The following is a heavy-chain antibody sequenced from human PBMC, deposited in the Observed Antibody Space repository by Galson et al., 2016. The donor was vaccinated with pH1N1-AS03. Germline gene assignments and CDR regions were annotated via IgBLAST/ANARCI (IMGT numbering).Heavy chain of an antibody. Sequence: SVKVSCKASGYTLTRYYMHWVRQAPGQGLEWMGIIDPSGGPTTYAPKFQGRITITTDTSTSTVYMELVSLRSEDTAVYYCARRYYFDYLGQGTLVTVSS. CDR2: IDPSGGPT. CDR3: ARRYYFDY. D-gene: IGHD3-16*02. CDR1: GYTLTRYY. J-gene: IGHJ4*02. V-gene: IGHV1-46*01.